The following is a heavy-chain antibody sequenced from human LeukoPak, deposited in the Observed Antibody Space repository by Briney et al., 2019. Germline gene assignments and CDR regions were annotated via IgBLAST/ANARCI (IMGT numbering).Heavy chain of an antibody. CDR3: ARGECSGGSCLSTFDY. CDR1: GFTFSSYG. D-gene: IGHD2-15*01. J-gene: IGHJ4*02. V-gene: IGHV3-33*01. Sequence: PGGSLRLSCAASGFTFSSYGMRWVRQAPGKGLEWVAVIWYDGSNKYYADSVKGRFTISRDNSKNTLYLQMNSLRAEDTAVYYCARGECSGGSCLSTFDYWGQGTLVTVSS. CDR2: IWYDGSNK.